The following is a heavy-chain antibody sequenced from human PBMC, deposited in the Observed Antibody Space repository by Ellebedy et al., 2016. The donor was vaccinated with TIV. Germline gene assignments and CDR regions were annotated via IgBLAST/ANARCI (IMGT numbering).Heavy chain of an antibody. CDR1: GYTFTSYV. V-gene: IGHV1-18*04. D-gene: IGHD3-10*01. CDR2: ISAYNGNT. Sequence: AASVTVSCKASGYTFTSYVISWVRQAPGQGLEWMGWISAYNGNTNYAQKLHCRVTMTTDTSTSTAYMELRSLSSDETAVYYWARTMVRGVIKANLDYWGQGTLVTVSS. J-gene: IGHJ4*02. CDR3: ARTMVRGVIKANLDY.